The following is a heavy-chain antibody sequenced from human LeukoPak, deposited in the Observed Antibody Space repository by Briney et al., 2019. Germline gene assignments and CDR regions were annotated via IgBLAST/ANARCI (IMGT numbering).Heavy chain of an antibody. CDR1: GDSISSGDYY. D-gene: IGHD5-12*01. Sequence: PSETLPLTCTVSGDSISSGDYYWSWIRQPPGKGLEWIGYIYYSGSTYYNPSLKSRVTISVDTSKNQFSLKLSSVTAADTAVYYCAREGYSGSGGYNWFDPWGQGTLVTVSS. V-gene: IGHV4-30-4*01. CDR2: IYYSGST. CDR3: AREGYSGSGGYNWFDP. J-gene: IGHJ5*02.